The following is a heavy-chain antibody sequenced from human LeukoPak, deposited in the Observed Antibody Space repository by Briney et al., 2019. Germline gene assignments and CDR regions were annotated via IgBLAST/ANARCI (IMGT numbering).Heavy chain of an antibody. CDR2: ISYDGSNK. J-gene: IGHJ4*02. CDR3: TKEWSNAGTTISPPDY. Sequence: GGSLRLSCAASGFTFSSHAMHWVRQGPGKGLEWVAVISYDGSNKYYADSVKGRFTISRDNTKNTLYLQMNSLRVEDTAVYFCTKEWSNAGTTISPPDYWGQGTLVTVSS. D-gene: IGHD2/OR15-2a*01. V-gene: IGHV3-30*04. CDR1: GFTFSSHA.